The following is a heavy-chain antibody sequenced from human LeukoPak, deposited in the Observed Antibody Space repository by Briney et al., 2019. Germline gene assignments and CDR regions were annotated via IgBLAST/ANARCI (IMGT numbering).Heavy chain of an antibody. CDR1: GFTFTSYW. CDR3: ARGGSSDAFDI. V-gene: IGHV3-74*01. D-gene: IGHD3-16*01. J-gene: IGHJ3*02. Sequence: GGSLRLSCAASGFTFTSYWMHWVRQAPGKGLVWVSRIYSDGSGTTYADSVKGRFTISRDNAKNTLYLQMGSLRAEDMAVYYCARGGSSDAFDIWGQGTMVTVSS. CDR2: IYSDGSGT.